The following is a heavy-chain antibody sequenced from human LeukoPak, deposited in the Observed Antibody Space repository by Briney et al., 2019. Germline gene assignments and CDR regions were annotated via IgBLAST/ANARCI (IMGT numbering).Heavy chain of an antibody. J-gene: IGHJ4*02. Sequence: PGGSLRLSCAASGFTFSSYAMHWVRQAPGKGLEWVAVISYDGSNKYYADSVKGRFTISRDNSKNTLYLQMNSLRAEDTAVYYCARDKIFRDYLDYWGQGTLVTVSS. D-gene: IGHD2/OR15-2a*01. CDR2: ISYDGSNK. V-gene: IGHV3-30*04. CDR1: GFTFSSYA. CDR3: ARDKIFRDYLDY.